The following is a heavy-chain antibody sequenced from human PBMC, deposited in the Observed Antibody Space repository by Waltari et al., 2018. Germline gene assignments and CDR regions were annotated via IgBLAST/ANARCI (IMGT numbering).Heavy chain of an antibody. CDR2: IKQDGSEK. CDR1: GLPFRSYW. CDR3: ARDLERNVLLWDQ. J-gene: IGHJ4*02. D-gene: IGHD3-10*01. V-gene: IGHV3-7*01. Sequence: EVQLVESGVGLVQPGASLRLHCAASGLPFRSYWMRWVRQAPGKGLEWVANIKQDGSEKYYVDSVKGRFTISRDNAKNSLYLQMNSLRAEDTAVYYCARDLERNVLLWDQWGQGTLVTVSS.